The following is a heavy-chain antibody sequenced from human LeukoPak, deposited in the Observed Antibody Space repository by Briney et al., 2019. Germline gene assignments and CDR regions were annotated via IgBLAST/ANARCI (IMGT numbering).Heavy chain of an antibody. V-gene: IGHV3-49*04. J-gene: IGHJ4*02. D-gene: IGHD1-26*01. CDR3: SRSCLQVAYCWSYCLFYF. Sequence: GGSLRLSCTASGFTFGDYAMSWVRQAPGKGPEWVGFIRSKAYGGTTEYAASVKGRFTISRDDSKSIPYLQMNSLKTEDPTVYFRSRSCLQVAYCWSYCLFYFRGQGTLVHVSS. CDR1: GFTFGDYA. CDR2: IRSKAYGGTT.